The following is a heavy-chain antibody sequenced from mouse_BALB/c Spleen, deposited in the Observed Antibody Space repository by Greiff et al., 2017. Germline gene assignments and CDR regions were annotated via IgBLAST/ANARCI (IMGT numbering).Heavy chain of an antibody. V-gene: IGHV2-2*02. D-gene: IGHD1-2*01. CDR1: GFSLTSYG. J-gene: IGHJ4*01. Sequence: QVQLQQSGPGLVQPSQCLSITCTVSGFSLTSYGVPWVRQSPGKGLEWLGVIWSGGSTDYPAAFISRLSISKDNSKSQVFFKMNSLQANDTAIYYCARNGAYGSRYYAMDYWGQGTSVTVSS. CDR3: ARNGAYGSRYYAMDY. CDR2: IWSGGST.